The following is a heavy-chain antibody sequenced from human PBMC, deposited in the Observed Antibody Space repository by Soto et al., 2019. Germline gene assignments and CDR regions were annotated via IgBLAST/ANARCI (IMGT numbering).Heavy chain of an antibody. D-gene: IGHD2-21*01. J-gene: IGHJ6*02. V-gene: IGHV4-30-4*01. CDR2: IYYSGST. CDR3: TSASPVAPDV. CDR1: GGSISSGDYY. Sequence: QVQLQESGPGLVKPSQTLSLTCAVSGGSISSGDYYWRWIRQPPGKGLGWSGYIYYSGSTYYHPHSPGRVTISIGTTNHQLTPNLSSAPAAGTAVYYCTSASPVAPDVWRQGTTVTASS.